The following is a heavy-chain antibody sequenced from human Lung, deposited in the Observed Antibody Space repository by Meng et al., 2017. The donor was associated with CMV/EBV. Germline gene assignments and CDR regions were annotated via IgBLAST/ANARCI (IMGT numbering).Heavy chain of an antibody. Sequence: QEELEQAGPGLLQHSGPLALTCAVSGGSISSSNWWSWVRQPPGKGLEWIGEIYHSGSTNYNPSLKSRVTISVDKSKNQFSLKLSSVTAADTAVYYCASFPPPGKQWLVTDYWGQGTLVTVSS. V-gene: IGHV4-4*02. CDR1: GGSISSSNW. D-gene: IGHD6-19*01. CDR2: IYHSGST. J-gene: IGHJ4*02. CDR3: ASFPPPGKQWLVTDY.